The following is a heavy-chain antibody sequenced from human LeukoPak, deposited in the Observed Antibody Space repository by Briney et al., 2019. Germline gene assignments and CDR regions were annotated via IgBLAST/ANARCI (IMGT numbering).Heavy chain of an antibody. V-gene: IGHV3-48*01. CDR3: ARGARGFWSGYYAY. Sequence: GGSLRLSCAASGFTFSSYSMNWVRQAPGKGLEWVSYISSGSSTTYYTDSVKGRFTISRDNAKNPLYLQMNSLRAEDTAEYYCARGARGFWSGYYAYWGQGTLVTVSS. J-gene: IGHJ4*02. CDR2: ISSGSSTT. D-gene: IGHD3-3*01. CDR1: GFTFSSYS.